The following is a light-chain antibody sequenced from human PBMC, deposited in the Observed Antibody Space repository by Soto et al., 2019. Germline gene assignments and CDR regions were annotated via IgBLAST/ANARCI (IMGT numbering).Light chain of an antibody. Sequence: IRLAPYPSTLPGSVGESITLSSRASQSISSWLAWYQQKPGKAPKLLIYDASSLESGVPSRFSGRGTGPQTTLTISSLQPDDFATYYCQQYNRYSVTFGGGTKVDI. J-gene: IGKJ4*01. V-gene: IGKV1-5*01. CDR2: DAS. CDR3: QQYNRYSVT. CDR1: QSISSW.